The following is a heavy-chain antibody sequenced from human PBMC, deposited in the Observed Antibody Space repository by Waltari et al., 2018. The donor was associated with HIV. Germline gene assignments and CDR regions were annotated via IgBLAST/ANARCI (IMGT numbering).Heavy chain of an antibody. CDR3: ARGPRPSTVTAPGWYFDL. Sequence: QVDLQQWGTGLLKPSETLSRTCAAYGGSFTGHSWPWIRETPGEGLKWIGEMNDGGKSNYNPTLKSRAVMTIDPSKKQFSLKLKSVTAADTGVYYCARGPRPSTVTAPGWYFDLWGRGTLVTVSS. J-gene: IGHJ2*01. V-gene: IGHV4-34*02. D-gene: IGHD2-21*02. CDR1: GGSFTGHS. CDR2: MNDGGKS.